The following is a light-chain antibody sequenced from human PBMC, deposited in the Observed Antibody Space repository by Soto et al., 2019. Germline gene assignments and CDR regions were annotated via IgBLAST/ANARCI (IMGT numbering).Light chain of an antibody. Sequence: DIVLTQSPATLSLSPGERATLSCRANQRIGDYLAWYQQKPGQAPRLLIYDASNRAAGTPARFGGSGSDSDYTLTISSLQPEDFAVYYCQQRSNWPITFGQGTRLEIK. CDR3: QQRSNWPIT. V-gene: IGKV3-11*01. CDR1: QRIGDY. CDR2: DAS. J-gene: IGKJ5*01.